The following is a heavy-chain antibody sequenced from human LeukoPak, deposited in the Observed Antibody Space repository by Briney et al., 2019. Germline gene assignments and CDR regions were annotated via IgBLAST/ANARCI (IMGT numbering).Heavy chain of an antibody. V-gene: IGHV1-2*02. J-gene: IGHJ4*02. CDR1: GYTFTGYY. Sequence: ASVTVSCKASGYTFTGYYMHWVRQAPGQGLEWMGWINPNSGGTNYAQKFQGRVTMTRDTSISTAYMELSRLRSDDTAVYYCARDRSPGIAAAGNYWGQGTLVTVSS. D-gene: IGHD6-13*01. CDR2: INPNSGGT. CDR3: ARDRSPGIAAAGNY.